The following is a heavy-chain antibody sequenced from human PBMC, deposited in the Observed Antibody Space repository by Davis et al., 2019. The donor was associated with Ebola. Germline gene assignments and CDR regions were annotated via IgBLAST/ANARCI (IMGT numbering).Heavy chain of an antibody. CDR1: GYTFTKFY. V-gene: IGHV1-46*01. CDR2: INPSGGKT. CDR3: ARFFGDTYYYGMDV. D-gene: IGHD2-21*02. J-gene: IGHJ6*02. Sequence: ASVKVSCKASGYTFTKFYMHWVRQAPGQGLEWMGIINPSGGKTNYAQEFQDRVTMTSDTSTNTVYMELSSLRSEDTAVYYCARFFGDTYYYGMDVWGQGTTVTVSS.